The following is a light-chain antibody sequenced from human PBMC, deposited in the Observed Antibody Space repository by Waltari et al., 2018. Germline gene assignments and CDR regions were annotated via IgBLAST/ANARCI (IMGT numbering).Light chain of an antibody. CDR2: GTS. J-gene: IGKJ2*01. Sequence: EIVLTQSPDTLSFSLGERATLSYRASDILSPSDWAWFQQRPGQAPRLLIFGTSSTAAGTPDRVSGSGSGTDFPLTISRLQAEDVAVYYCQQYGVSPIYTFGQGTKLEIK. CDR3: QQYGVSPIYT. V-gene: IGKV3-20*01. CDR1: DILSPSD.